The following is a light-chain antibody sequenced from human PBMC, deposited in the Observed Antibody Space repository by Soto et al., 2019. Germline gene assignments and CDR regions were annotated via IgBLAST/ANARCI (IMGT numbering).Light chain of an antibody. Sequence: QSVLTQPASVSGSPGQSITISCTGTSSDVGGYNYVSWYQLHPGKAPKLMIYEVSNRPSGVSNRFSGSKSGNTASLTISGLQAEDEADYYCSSYTSSSTLDVFGTGTKVTVL. V-gene: IGLV2-14*01. J-gene: IGLJ1*01. CDR2: EVS. CDR1: SSDVGGYNY. CDR3: SSYTSSSTLDV.